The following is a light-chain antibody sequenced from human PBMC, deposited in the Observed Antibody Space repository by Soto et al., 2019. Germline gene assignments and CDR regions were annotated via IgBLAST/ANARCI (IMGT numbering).Light chain of an antibody. CDR3: TSYAGSKLRV. CDR1: SSDVGGYDY. V-gene: IGLV2-8*01. Sequence: QSALTQPPSASGSPGQSVTISCTGTSSDVGGYDYVSWFQHHPGKAPKLIIYDVTKRPSGVPDRFSGSKSDNTASLTVSGLQAEDEADYFCTSYAGSKLRVFGGGTKLTVL. J-gene: IGLJ2*01. CDR2: DVT.